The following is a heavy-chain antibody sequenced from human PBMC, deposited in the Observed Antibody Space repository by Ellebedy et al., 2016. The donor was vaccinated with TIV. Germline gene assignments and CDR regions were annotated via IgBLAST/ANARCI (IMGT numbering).Heavy chain of an antibody. CDR2: ISSSGST. V-gene: IGHV4-30-4*01. D-gene: IGHD3-22*01. Sequence: SETLSLTXTVSGASISSGASYWSWIRQHPGKGLQWIGYISSSGSTYYNPSLRNRVTISVDTSKNQISLKVTSVTAADTAVYFCARSRFEGDYSNSNCYQHDAFDLWGQGTVVTVSS. J-gene: IGHJ3*01. CDR3: ARSRFEGDYSNSNCYQHDAFDL. CDR1: GASISSGASY.